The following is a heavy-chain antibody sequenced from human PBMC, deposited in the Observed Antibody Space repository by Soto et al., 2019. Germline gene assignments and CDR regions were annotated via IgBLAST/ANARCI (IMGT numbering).Heavy chain of an antibody. J-gene: IGHJ4*02. CDR3: GKILVGATGHTDADS. D-gene: IGHD2-15*01. CDR1: GGSVYSNGHY. CDR2: IDNNGVT. V-gene: IGHV4-39*01. Sequence: SETLSLTCIVSGGSVYSNGHYWGWIRQPPGKGLEWIGSIDNNGVTNYNSSLKSRVTISRDMSKNQFSLRLTSVTAADTAVYYCGKILVGATGHTDADSWGPGTLVTVSS.